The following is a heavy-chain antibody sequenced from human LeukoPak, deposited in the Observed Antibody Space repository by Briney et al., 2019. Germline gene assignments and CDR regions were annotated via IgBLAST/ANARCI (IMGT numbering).Heavy chain of an antibody. CDR3: AKSIIHYYISGSYPS. D-gene: IGHD3-10*01. CDR1: GFTFSSYG. J-gene: IGHJ4*02. Sequence: GGSLRLSCAASGFTFSSYGMHWVRQAPGKGLEWVAFIRYDGSNKYYADSVKGRFTISRDNSKNTLYLQMTSLRVDDTAVYFCAKSIIHYYISGSYPSWGQGTLVIVSS. CDR2: IRYDGSNK. V-gene: IGHV3-30*02.